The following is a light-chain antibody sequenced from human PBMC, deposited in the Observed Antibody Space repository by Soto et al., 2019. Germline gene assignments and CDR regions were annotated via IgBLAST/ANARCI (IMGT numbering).Light chain of an antibody. CDR1: QTIASRY. J-gene: IGKJ5*01. CDR3: PQYDTSPPS. V-gene: IGKV3-20*01. Sequence: EIVLTQSPGTLSLSPGERATLSCTASQTIASRYLAWYQHQPGQAPSLLIYRTFARAPGISDRFSGGGSGTDFTPTSIRLERQEFAVYYCPQYDTSPPSFGQGTRLDI. CDR2: RTF.